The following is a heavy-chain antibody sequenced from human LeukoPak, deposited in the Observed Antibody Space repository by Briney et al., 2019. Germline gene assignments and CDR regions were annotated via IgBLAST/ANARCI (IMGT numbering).Heavy chain of an antibody. V-gene: IGHV1-2*02. CDR2: INPNSGGT. D-gene: IGHD3-10*01. J-gene: IGHJ6*01. CDR3: VRDWYYGAGSFYHMDV. CDR1: VYTFVPCY. Sequence: PVKVSCKSFVYTFVPCYMHCVRQAPGQGLEWMGWINPNSGGTHYEQKFQGRVTMTRDTSISTAYMELSRLRSDDTAVYYCVRDWYYGAGSFYHMDVWGQGTTVTVSS.